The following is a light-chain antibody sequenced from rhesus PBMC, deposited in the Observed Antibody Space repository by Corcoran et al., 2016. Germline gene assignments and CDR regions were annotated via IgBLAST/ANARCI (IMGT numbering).Light chain of an antibody. Sequence: DIQMTQSPSSLSASVGDRVTITCRASENVNNSLNWCHQKTGRTPKHIIYKASNLQSGVPSRVRGSGAGTDYTFTISSLQPEDCATYYGQHGYGTPRTFGQVTKVEIK. CDR3: QHGYGTPRT. J-gene: IGKJ1*01. CDR2: KAS. CDR1: ENVNNS. V-gene: IGKV1-74*01.